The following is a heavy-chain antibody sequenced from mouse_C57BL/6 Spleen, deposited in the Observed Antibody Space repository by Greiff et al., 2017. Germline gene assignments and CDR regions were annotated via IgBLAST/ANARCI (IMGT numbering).Heavy chain of an antibody. D-gene: IGHD1-1*01. CDR1: GYTFTDYY. V-gene: IGHV1-26*01. CDR3: ARDYYYGSSLFAY. J-gene: IGHJ3*01. Sequence: VQLKQSGPELVKPGASVKISCKASGYTFTDYYMNWVKQSHGKSLEWIGDINPNNGGTSYNQKFKGKATLTVDKSSSTAYMELRSLTSEDSAVYYCARDYYYGSSLFAYWGQGTLVTVSA. CDR2: INPNNGGT.